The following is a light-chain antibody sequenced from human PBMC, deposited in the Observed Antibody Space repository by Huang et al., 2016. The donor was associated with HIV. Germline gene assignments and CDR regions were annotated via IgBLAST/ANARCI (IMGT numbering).Light chain of an antibody. CDR1: QSVSRY. Sequence: EIVLTQSPATLSLSPGERATLSCRASQSVSRYLAWYQQKPGQAPRLRIYDASTRATGIPARLSGRGSGTDFTLTIGSLEPEEFAVYYCQQRSNWPLTFGGGTKVEIK. J-gene: IGKJ4*01. CDR2: DAS. CDR3: QQRSNWPLT. V-gene: IGKV3-11*01.